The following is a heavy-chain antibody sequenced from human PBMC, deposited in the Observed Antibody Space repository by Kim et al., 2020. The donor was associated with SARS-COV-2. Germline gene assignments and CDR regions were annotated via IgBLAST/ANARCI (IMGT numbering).Heavy chain of an antibody. CDR3: AVLSGYSSGWYGDYYYGMDG. CDR1: GFTFDDYA. J-gene: IGHJ6*02. Sequence: GGSLRLSCAASGFTFDDYAMHWVRQAPGKGLEWVSGISWNSGSIGYADSVKGRFTISRDNAKNSLYLQMNSLRAEDTALYYCAVLSGYSSGWYGDYYYGMDGWGQGTPVPVPS. CDR2: ISWNSGSI. D-gene: IGHD6-19*01. V-gene: IGHV3-9*01.